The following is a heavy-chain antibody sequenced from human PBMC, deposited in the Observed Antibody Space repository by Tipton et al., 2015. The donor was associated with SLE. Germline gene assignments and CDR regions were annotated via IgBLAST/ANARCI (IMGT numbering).Heavy chain of an antibody. CDR2: ISSGGST. J-gene: IGHJ3*02. CDR3: AAERGGGNAFEI. CDR1: RAFTMGSSYY. Sequence: TLSLTCTVSRAFTMGSSYYWGWIRQTPGTGLEWIATISSGGSTFYNPSLNSRVTMSIDTSQQQFSLKLRSVTAADTALYYCAAERGGGNAFEIWGQGTMVTVSS. D-gene: IGHD1-1*01. V-gene: IGHV4-39*07.